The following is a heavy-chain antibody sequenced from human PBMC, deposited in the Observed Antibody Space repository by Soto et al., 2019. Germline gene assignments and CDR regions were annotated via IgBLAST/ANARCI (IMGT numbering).Heavy chain of an antibody. CDR3: ARDHHYYGSGSYWAMDWFDP. CDR1: GGTFSSYA. V-gene: IGHV1-69*12. J-gene: IGHJ5*02. Sequence: QVQLVQSGAEVKKPGSSVKVSCKASGGTFSSYAISWVRQAPGQGLEWMGGIIPIFGTANYAQKFQGRVTITADESTSTAYMELSSLRSEDTAVYYCARDHHYYGSGSYWAMDWFDPWGQGTLVTVSS. D-gene: IGHD3-10*01. CDR2: IIPIFGTA.